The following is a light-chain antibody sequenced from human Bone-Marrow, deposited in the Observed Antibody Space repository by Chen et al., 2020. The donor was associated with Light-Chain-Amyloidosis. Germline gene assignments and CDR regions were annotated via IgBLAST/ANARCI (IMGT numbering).Light chain of an antibody. CDR3: QVWDRSSDRPV. CDR1: NIGSTS. Sequence: YVLTQPLSVSVAPGQTATIACGGNNIGSTSVHWYPQTPGQAPLLVVYDDSDRPSGIPERLSGSNSGNTATLTISRVEAGDEADYYCQVWDRSSDRPVFGGGTKLTVL. J-gene: IGLJ3*02. V-gene: IGLV3-21*02. CDR2: DDS.